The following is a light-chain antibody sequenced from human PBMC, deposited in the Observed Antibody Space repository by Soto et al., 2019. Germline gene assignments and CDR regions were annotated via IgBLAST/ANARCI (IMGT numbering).Light chain of an antibody. CDR3: QSYDSSLSGPVV. CDR2: GNS. V-gene: IGLV1-40*01. J-gene: IGLJ2*01. Sequence: QSVLTQPPSVSGAPGQRVTISCTGSSSNIGAGYDVHWYQQLPGTAPKLLIYGNSNRPSGVPDRFSGSKSGTSASLAITGLQAEDEADYYCQSYDSSLSGPVVFGGGTQLTV. CDR1: SSNIGAGYD.